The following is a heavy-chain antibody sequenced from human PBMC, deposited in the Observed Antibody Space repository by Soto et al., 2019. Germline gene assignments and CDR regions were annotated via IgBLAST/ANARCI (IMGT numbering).Heavy chain of an antibody. CDR2: ITSSGTTV. Sequence: EVPLVESGGGLVQPGGSLRLSCAASGFTFSSYSLNWVRQAPGKGLEWVSYITSSGTTVYYADSVRGRFTISRDNAKNSMYLQMNSLRDDDAAGYYCARGSSNWAYYFDFWGQGTLVTVSS. V-gene: IGHV3-48*02. J-gene: IGHJ4*02. D-gene: IGHD6-13*01. CDR3: ARGSSNWAYYFDF. CDR1: GFTFSSYS.